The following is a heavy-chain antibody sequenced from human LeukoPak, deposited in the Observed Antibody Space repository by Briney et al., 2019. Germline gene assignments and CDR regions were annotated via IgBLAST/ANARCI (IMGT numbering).Heavy chain of an antibody. J-gene: IGHJ4*02. CDR2: FYYRGST. Sequence: PSETLSLTCTVSGGSINTNPNYWGWVRQPPGKGLEWIGCFYYRGSTYYNPSLRSRVTASGDSSQNQFSLKLSSVTAADTAVYYCARLLRTWDLIAAAGRIDYWGQGTLVTVSS. CDR1: GGSINTNPNY. CDR3: ARLLRTWDLIAAAGRIDY. D-gene: IGHD6-13*01. V-gene: IGHV4-39*01.